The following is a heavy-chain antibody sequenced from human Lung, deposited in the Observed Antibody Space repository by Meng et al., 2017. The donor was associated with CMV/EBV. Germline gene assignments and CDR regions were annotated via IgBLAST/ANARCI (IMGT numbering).Heavy chain of an antibody. CDR3: ASRYCSSTSCYSGVDY. V-gene: IGHV1-69*02. J-gene: IGHJ4*02. CDR2: IIPILGIA. CDR1: GGTFSSYT. Sequence: SVXVSXKASGGTFSSYTISWVRQAPGQGLEWMGRIIPILGIANYAQKFQGRVTITADKSTSTAYMELSSLRSEDTAVYYCASRYCSSTSCYSGVDYWGQGTRVTVSS. D-gene: IGHD2-2*02.